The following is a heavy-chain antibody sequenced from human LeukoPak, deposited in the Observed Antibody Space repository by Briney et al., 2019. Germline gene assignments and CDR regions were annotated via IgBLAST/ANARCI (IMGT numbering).Heavy chain of an antibody. J-gene: IGHJ4*02. V-gene: IGHV3-23*01. CDR1: GFTFSSYA. CDR2: ISGSGGST. CDR3: AKVPFIAVAGTSHLDY. D-gene: IGHD6-19*01. Sequence: PGGSLRLSCAASGFTFSSYAMSWVRQAPGKGLEWVSAISGSGGSTYYADSVKGRFTISRDNSKNTLYLQMNSLRAEDTAVYYCAKVPFIAVAGTSHLDYWGQGTLVTVSS.